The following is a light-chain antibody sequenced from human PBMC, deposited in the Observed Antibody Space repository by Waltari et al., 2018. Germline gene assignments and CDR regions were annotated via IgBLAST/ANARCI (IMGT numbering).Light chain of an antibody. Sequence: ETVVTQSPATLSVSPGERAPLSCKTSQSIGSRLAWYQQKPGQAPRLLIYGASVRAIGIPARFSGSGSETEFTLTISSLQSEDFAVYYCQQYNNWPPGTFGQGTKVEI. CDR1: QSIGSR. CDR2: GAS. CDR3: QQYNNWPPGT. J-gene: IGKJ1*01. V-gene: IGKV3-15*01.